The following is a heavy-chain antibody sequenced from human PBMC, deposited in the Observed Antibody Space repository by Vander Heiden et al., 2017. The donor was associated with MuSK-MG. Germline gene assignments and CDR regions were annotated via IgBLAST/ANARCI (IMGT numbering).Heavy chain of an antibody. D-gene: IGHD2-21*02. J-gene: IGHJ3*02. CDR1: GGSISSSSYY. Sequence: QLQLQESGPGLVKPSETLSLTCTVPGGSISSSSYYWGWIRQPPGKGLEWIGSIYYSGSTYYNPSLKSRVTISVDTSKNQFPLKLSSVTAADTAVYYCAVVVVTARRWFSGSGSHAFDIWGQGTMVTVSS. CDR3: AVVVVTARRWFSGSGSHAFDI. CDR2: IYYSGST. V-gene: IGHV4-39*01.